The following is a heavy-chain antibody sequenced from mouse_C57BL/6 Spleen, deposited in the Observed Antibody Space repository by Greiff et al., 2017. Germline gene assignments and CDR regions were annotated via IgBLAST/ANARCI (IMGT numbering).Heavy chain of an antibody. J-gene: IGHJ3*01. Sequence: EVQLQQSGAELVRPGASVKLSCTASGFNIKDDYMHWVKQRPEQGLEWIGWIDPENGDTEYASKFQGKATITADTSSNTAYLQLSSLTSEDTAVCYCTTAYEAWFAYWGQGTLVTVSA. D-gene: IGHD2-12*01. CDR1: GFNIKDDY. V-gene: IGHV14-4*01. CDR2: IDPENGDT. CDR3: TTAYEAWFAY.